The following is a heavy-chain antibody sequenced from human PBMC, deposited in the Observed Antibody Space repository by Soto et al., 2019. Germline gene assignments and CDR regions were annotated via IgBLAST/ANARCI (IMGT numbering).Heavy chain of an antibody. D-gene: IGHD3-22*01. Sequence: ASVQVSCKASGFTFTSSAVQWVRQARGQRLEWIGWIVVGSGNTNYAQKFQERVTITRDMSTSTAYMVRSSLRSEDTAVYYCASEKAYDRTSPYDYWVQGTQVTDSS. J-gene: IGHJ4*02. CDR2: IVVGSGNT. V-gene: IGHV1-58*01. CDR1: GFTFTSSA. CDR3: ASEKAYDRTSPYDY.